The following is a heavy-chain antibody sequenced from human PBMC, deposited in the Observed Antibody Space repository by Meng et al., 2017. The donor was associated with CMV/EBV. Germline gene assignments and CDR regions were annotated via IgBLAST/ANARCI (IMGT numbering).Heavy chain of an antibody. V-gene: IGHV1-18*01. CDR3: ARRNNYNYYYYGMDV. CDR1: GYTFTSYG. Sequence: ASVQVSCKASGYTFTSYGISWVRQAPGQGLEWMGWISAYNGNTNYAQKLQGRVTMTTDTSTSTAYMELRSLRSDDTAVYYCARRNNYNYYYYGMDVWGQGTTVTVSS. J-gene: IGHJ6*02. CDR2: ISAYNGNT. D-gene: IGHD4-11*01.